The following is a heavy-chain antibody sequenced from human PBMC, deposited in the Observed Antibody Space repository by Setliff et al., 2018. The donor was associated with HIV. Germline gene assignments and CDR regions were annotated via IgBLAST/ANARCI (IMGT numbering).Heavy chain of an antibody. Sequence: PGGSLRLSCAASGFTFSSYGMHWVRQAPGKGLEWVAFIRYDGSNKYYADSVKGRFTISRDNSKNTLYLQVSSLRAEDTAVYYCVKARVDGDYYYYYYMDVWGKGTTVTVSS. D-gene: IGHD4-17*01. CDR1: GFTFSSYG. CDR2: IRYDGSNK. CDR3: VKARVDGDYYYYYYMDV. J-gene: IGHJ6*03. V-gene: IGHV3-30*02.